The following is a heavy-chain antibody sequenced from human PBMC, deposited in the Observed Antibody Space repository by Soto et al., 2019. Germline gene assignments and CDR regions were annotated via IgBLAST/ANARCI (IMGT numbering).Heavy chain of an antibody. Sequence: SETLSLTCAVSGGSLSSYYWTWIRQPPGKGLEWIGEIDHSGYTNYNPSLKSRVTISVDTSKNQFSLRLTSVTAADTAVYYCARVRDWFDPWGQGTLVTVSS. D-gene: IGHD3-3*01. CDR2: IDHSGYT. V-gene: IGHV4-34*01. CDR3: ARVRDWFDP. CDR1: GGSLSSYY. J-gene: IGHJ5*02.